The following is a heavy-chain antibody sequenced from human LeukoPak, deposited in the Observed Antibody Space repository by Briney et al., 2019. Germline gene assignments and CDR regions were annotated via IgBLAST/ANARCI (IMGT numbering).Heavy chain of an antibody. V-gene: IGHV4-39*07. D-gene: IGHD3-22*01. CDR3: ARGVVVITE. Sequence: SETLSLTCTVSGGSISSSSYYWGWIRQPPGKGLEWIGSIYYSGSIYYNPSLKSRVTISVDTSKNQFSLKLSSVTAADTAVYYCARGVVVITEWGQGTLVTVSS. CDR1: GGSISSSSYY. CDR2: IYYSGSI. J-gene: IGHJ4*02.